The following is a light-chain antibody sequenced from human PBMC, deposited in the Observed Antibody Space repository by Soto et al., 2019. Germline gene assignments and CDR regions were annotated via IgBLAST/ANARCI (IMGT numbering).Light chain of an antibody. V-gene: IGLV2-11*01. CDR2: NVY. CDR1: CSAVGGYTY. Sequence: QSALTQPRSVSGSPGQSVTISCTGTCSAVGGYTYVSWHQQHPGKAPKLMIYNVYDRPSGISYRFSGSKSGNTASLTISGLQGEDEADYYCSAYTVSRTYVFGTGTKLTV. J-gene: IGLJ1*01. CDR3: SAYTVSRTYV.